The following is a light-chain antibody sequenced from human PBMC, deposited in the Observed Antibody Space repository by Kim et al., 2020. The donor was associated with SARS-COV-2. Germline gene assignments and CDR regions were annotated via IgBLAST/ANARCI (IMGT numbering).Light chain of an antibody. CDR3: HQYYTTLPT. V-gene: IGKV4-1*01. Sequence: ATIRCKSSQSVLYSSNNKNYLTWYQQRPGQPPKLLMYWSSTRESGVPDRFSGSGSGTDFTLTISSLQAEDVAVYYCHQYYTTLPTFGQGTKVDIK. J-gene: IGKJ1*01. CDR2: WSS. CDR1: QSVLYSSNNKNY.